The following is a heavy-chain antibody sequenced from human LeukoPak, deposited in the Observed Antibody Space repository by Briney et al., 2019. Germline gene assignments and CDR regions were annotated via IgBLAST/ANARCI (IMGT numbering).Heavy chain of an antibody. J-gene: IGHJ4*02. V-gene: IGHV4-59*08. D-gene: IGHD3-3*01. CDR1: GGSISSYS. CDR2: ISYNGST. CDR3: ARQVTIITIFGVVTSFDF. Sequence: SETLSLTCTVSGGSISSYSWSWIRQAPGRGLEWIGYISYNGSTNYNPAVKSRLTISVDTSKNQFSLKLNSMTAADTAVYFCARQVTIITIFGVVTSFDFWGQGTRVTISS.